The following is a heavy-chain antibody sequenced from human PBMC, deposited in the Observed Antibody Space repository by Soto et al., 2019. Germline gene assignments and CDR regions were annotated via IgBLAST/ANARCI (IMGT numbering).Heavy chain of an antibody. Sequence: SETLSLTCAVSGGSISSGGYSWSWIRQPPGKGLEWIGYIYHSGSTYYNPSLKSRVTISVDRSKNQFSLKLSSVTAADTAVYYCARGSHGDTAPSDYWGQGTLVTVSS. J-gene: IGHJ4*02. V-gene: IGHV4-30-2*01. CDR2: IYHSGST. D-gene: IGHD5-18*01. CDR1: GGSISSGGYS. CDR3: ARGSHGDTAPSDY.